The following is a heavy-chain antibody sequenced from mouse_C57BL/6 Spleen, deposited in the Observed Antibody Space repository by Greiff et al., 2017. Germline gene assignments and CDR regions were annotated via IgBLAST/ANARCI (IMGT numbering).Heavy chain of an antibody. J-gene: IGHJ2*01. CDR2: IDPEDGDT. CDR3: TSGIYDGYSFDY. Sequence: VQLQQSGAELVRPGASVKLSCTASGFNIKDYYMHWVKQRPEQGLEWIGRIDPEDGDTEYAPKFQGKATMTADTSSNTAYLQLSSLTSEDTAVYYCTSGIYDGYSFDYWGQGTTLTVSS. V-gene: IGHV14-1*01. CDR1: GFNIKDYY. D-gene: IGHD2-3*01.